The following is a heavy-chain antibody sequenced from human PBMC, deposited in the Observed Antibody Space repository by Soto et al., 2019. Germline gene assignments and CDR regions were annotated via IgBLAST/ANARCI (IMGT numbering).Heavy chain of an antibody. CDR1: GFTFSSYA. Sequence: GGSLRLSCAASGFTFSSYAMSWVRQAPGKGLEWVSAISGSGGSTYYADSVKGRFTISRDNSKNTLYLQMNSLRAEDTAVYYCAKEGLFGVVTIDAFDIWGQGTMVTVSS. CDR2: ISGSGGST. D-gene: IGHD3-3*01. J-gene: IGHJ3*02. V-gene: IGHV3-23*01. CDR3: AKEGLFGVVTIDAFDI.